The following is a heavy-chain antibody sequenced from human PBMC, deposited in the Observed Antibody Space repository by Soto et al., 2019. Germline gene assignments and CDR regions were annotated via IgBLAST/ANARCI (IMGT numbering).Heavy chain of an antibody. CDR3: AVVDSTGNWFDP. D-gene: IGHD6-25*01. CDR1: GGSISSSDFY. J-gene: IGHJ5*02. CDR2: MYYSGTT. Sequence: QLQLQESGPGLVKPSETLSLTCTVSGGSISSSDFYWGWLRQTPGKGLEFIGSMYYSGTTYYNLSLKSRVTISVDTSKNQFTLKLISVTAADTAVYYCAVVDSTGNWFDPWGEGALVTVSS. V-gene: IGHV4-39*01.